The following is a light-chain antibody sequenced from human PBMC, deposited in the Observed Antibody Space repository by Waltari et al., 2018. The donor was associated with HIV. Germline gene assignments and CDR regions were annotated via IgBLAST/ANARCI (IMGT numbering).Light chain of an antibody. J-gene: IGLJ2*01. CDR3: SAWDDDVNGL. CDR1: RSNIGVNS. Sequence: QSGLTQPPSASGTPGQRVTISCSGRRSNIGVNSVNWYQQLPGTAPRLLIYNTNQRPSGVPDRFSGSKSGTSAYLAISGLLAADEADYYCSAWDDDVNGLFGGGTKLTVL. CDR2: NTN. V-gene: IGLV1-44*01.